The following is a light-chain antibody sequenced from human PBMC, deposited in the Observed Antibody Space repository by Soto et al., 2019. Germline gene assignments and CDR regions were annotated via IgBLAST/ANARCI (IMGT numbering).Light chain of an antibody. V-gene: IGLV4-69*02. CDR3: QTWGTGINWV. CDR1: SGHSNYA. CDR2: LNSDGSH. Sequence: QSVLTQSPSASASLGASVKLTCTLSSGHSNYAIAWHQQQPEKGPRYLMKLNSDGSHTKGDGIPDRFSGSSSGAERYLTISSLRSEDEADYYCQTWGTGINWVFGGGTKLTVL. J-gene: IGLJ3*02.